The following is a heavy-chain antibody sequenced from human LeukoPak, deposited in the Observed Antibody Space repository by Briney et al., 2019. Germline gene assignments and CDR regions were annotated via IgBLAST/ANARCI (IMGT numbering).Heavy chain of an antibody. V-gene: IGHV3-30*04. CDR3: ARRGFDY. Sequence: PGGSLRLSCAASGFTFSSYAMHWVRQAPGKGLEWVAVISYDGSNKYYADSVKGRFTISRDNSKNTLYLQMNSLRAEDTAVYYCARRGFDYWGQGILVTVSS. CDR1: GFTFSSYA. J-gene: IGHJ4*02. CDR2: ISYDGSNK.